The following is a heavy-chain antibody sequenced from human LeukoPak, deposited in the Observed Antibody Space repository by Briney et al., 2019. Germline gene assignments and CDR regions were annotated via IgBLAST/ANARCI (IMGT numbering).Heavy chain of an antibody. D-gene: IGHD4-17*01. Sequence: ASVKVSCKASGYTFTSYGISWVRQAPGQGLEWMGWISAYNGNTNYAQKLQGRVTMTTDTSTSTAYMELRSLRSDDTAVNYCARTEENGVDFDYWGQGTLVTVSS. CDR1: GYTFTSYG. V-gene: IGHV1-18*01. J-gene: IGHJ4*02. CDR2: ISAYNGNT. CDR3: ARTEENGVDFDY.